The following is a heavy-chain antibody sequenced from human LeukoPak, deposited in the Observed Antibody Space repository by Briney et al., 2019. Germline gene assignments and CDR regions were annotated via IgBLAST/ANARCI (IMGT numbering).Heavy chain of an antibody. CDR2: IHDTGST. D-gene: IGHD6-19*01. CDR3: ARGSSDVYWYLDV. Sequence: SETLSLTCTVSGSSVSTFYWSWLRQSPGTGLEWIGFIHDTGSTAYNPSLKSRVTISLETSKNQLSLMLTSVTAADTAMYYCARGSSDVYWYLDVWGHGTLVTVSS. J-gene: IGHJ2*01. V-gene: IGHV4-59*02. CDR1: GSSVSTFY.